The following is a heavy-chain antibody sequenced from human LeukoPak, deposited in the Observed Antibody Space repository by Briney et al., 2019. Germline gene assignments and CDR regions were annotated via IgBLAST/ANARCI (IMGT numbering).Heavy chain of an antibody. J-gene: IGHJ4*02. CDR2: ISYDGSNK. CDR3: ALGKNFGYHYFDF. V-gene: IGHV3-30*03. D-gene: IGHD2-2*03. CDR1: GFTFSSYG. Sequence: GRSLRLSCAASGFTFSSYGMHWVRQAPGKGLEWVAVISYDGSNKYYADSVKGRFTISRDNSKNTLFLQMSSLRPEDTAVYYCALGKNFGYHYFDFWGQGALVTVSS.